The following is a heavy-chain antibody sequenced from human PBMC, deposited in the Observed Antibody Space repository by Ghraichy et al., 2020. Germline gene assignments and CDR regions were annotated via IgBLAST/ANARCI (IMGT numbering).Heavy chain of an antibody. CDR1: GGSFSGYY. V-gene: IGHV4-34*01. J-gene: IGHJ4*02. Sequence: PETLSLTCAVYGGSFSGYYWSWIRQPPGKGLEWIGEINHSGSTNYNPSLKSRVTISVDTSKNQFSLKLSSVTAADTAVYYCARGLVRGVMRRVGAYFDYWGQGTLVTVSS. D-gene: IGHD3-10*01. CDR2: INHSGST. CDR3: ARGLVRGVMRRVGAYFDY.